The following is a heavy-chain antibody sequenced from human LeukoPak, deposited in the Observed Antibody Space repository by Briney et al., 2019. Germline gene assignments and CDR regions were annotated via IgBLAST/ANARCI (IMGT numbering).Heavy chain of an antibody. Sequence: PSETLSLTCTVSGGSINNYYWSWIRQPPGKGLEWIGNIYYSGSTNYNPSLKSRVTISVDTSKNQFSLKLSSVTAADTAVYYCARDGEMATIENYFAYWGQGTLVTVSS. D-gene: IGHD5-24*01. J-gene: IGHJ4*02. CDR1: GGSINNYY. CDR2: IYYSGST. CDR3: ARDGEMATIENYFAY. V-gene: IGHV4-59*01.